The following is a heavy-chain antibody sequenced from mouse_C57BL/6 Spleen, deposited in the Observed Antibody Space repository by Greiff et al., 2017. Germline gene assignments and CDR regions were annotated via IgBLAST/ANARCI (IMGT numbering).Heavy chain of an antibody. Sequence: EVQVVVSGGGLVKPGGSLKLSCAVSGFTFSDYGMHWVRQAPEKGLEWVAYISSCRSTIYYADTVKGRFTISRDNAKNTLLLQMTGLRSEDTAMYYCARQRCYDSSFDYWGQGTTLTVSS. CDR1: GFTFSDYG. CDR2: ISSCRSTI. CDR3: ARQRCYDSSFDY. V-gene: IGHV5-17*01. J-gene: IGHJ2*01. D-gene: IGHD1-1*01.